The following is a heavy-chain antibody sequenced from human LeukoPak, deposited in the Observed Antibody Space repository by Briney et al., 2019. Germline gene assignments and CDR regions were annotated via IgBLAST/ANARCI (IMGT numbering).Heavy chain of an antibody. CDR1: GLTFSSHS. V-gene: IGHV3-48*04. J-gene: IGHJ6*03. CDR3: AKGGGGRLIYYYYMDV. CDR2: IRSSSSTSTT. Sequence: GGSLRLSCAASGLTFSSHSMNWVRQAPGKGLEWISHIRSSSSTSTTYYADSVKGRFTISRDNAKNSLYLQMNSLRAEDMALYYCAKGGGGRLIYYYYMDVWGKGTTVTVSS. D-gene: IGHD3-16*01.